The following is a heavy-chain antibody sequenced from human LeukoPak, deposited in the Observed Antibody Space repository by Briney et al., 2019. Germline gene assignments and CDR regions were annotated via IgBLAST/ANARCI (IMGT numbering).Heavy chain of an antibody. J-gene: IGHJ6*03. CDR2: INPSGGST. V-gene: IGHV1-46*01. CDR3: ARGGPRYCSSTSCQTYYYMDV. CDR1: GYTFTSYY. D-gene: IGHD2-2*01. Sequence: GASVKVSCKASGYTFTSYYMHWVRQAPGQGLEWMGIINPSGGSTSYAQKFQGRVTMTRDMSTSTVYMELSSLRSEDTAVYYCARGGPRYCSSTSCQTYYYMDVWGKGTTVTVSS.